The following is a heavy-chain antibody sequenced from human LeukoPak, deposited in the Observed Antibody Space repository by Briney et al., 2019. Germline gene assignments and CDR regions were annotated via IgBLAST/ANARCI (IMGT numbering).Heavy chain of an antibody. Sequence: VASVKVSCKASGYTFTGYYVHWVRQAPGQGLEWMGWINPNSGGTNYAQKFQGRVTMTRDTSISTAYMELSRLRSDDTAVYYCARALTTVTTSTPDYWGQGTLVTVSS. CDR2: INPNSGGT. D-gene: IGHD4-17*01. CDR1: GYTFTGYY. V-gene: IGHV1-2*02. CDR3: ARALTTVTTSTPDY. J-gene: IGHJ4*02.